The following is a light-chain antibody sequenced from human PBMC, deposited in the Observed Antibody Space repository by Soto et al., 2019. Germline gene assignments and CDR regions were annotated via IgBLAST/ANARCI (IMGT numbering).Light chain of an antibody. CDR2: EVN. Sequence: QSALAQPGSVCGSPAQAMTISCTGTRSDVRSYNLVSGXQQQPGKAPKLTIYEVNKRPSGGSNRFSGSKSGNTASLTISGLQAEDEAEYYCSAFTTISTYVGGTGTKVTVL. V-gene: IGLV2-14*02. J-gene: IGLJ1*01. CDR3: SAFTTISTYV. CDR1: RSDVRSYNL.